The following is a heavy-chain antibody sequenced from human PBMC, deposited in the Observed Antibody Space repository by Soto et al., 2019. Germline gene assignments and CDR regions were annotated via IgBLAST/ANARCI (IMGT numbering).Heavy chain of an antibody. Sequence: QVQLVQSGDEVRKPGSSVKVSCKASGYIFVNYXXAXXXXXXXXXLXWMGWISPYSGNTHYASKVQGRLTMTTDTSTSTAYMDLGSLTSDDTAVYYCAMVDNYVTPTPQDVWGQGTTVTVSS. D-gene: IGHD3-16*01. CDR2: ISPYSGNT. CDR1: GYIFVNYX. J-gene: IGHJ6*02. CDR3: AMVDNYVTPTPQDV. V-gene: IGHV1-18*01.